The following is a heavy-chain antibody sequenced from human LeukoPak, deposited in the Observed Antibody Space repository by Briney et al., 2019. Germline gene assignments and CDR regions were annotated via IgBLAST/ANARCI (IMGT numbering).Heavy chain of an antibody. D-gene: IGHD1-26*01. Sequence: GGSLRLSCAASGFTFDDYAMHWVRQAPGKGLEWVSGISWNSGSIGYADSVKGRFTISRDNAKNSLYLQMNSLRAEDTALYYCAKDYKVGATPGAFDIWGQGTMVTVSS. J-gene: IGHJ3*02. CDR1: GFTFDDYA. CDR2: ISWNSGSI. CDR3: AKDYKVGATPGAFDI. V-gene: IGHV3-9*01.